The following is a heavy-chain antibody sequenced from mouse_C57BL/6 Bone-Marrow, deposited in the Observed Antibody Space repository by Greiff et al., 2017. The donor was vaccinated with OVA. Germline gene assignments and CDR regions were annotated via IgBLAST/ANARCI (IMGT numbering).Heavy chain of an antibody. V-gene: IGHV2-2*01. CDR2: IWSGGST. CDR1: GFSLTSYG. D-gene: IGHD4-1*01. J-gene: IGHJ1*03. CDR3: ARNSDWEGYFDV. Sequence: QVQLKESGPGLVQPSQSLSITCTVSGFSLTSYGVHWVRQSPGKGLEWLGVIWSGGSTDYNAAFISRLSISKDNSKSQVFFKMNSLQADDTAIYYCARNSDWEGYFDVWGTGTTVTVSS.